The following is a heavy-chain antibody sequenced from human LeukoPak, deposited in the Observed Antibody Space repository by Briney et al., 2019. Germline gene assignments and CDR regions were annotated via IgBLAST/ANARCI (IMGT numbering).Heavy chain of an antibody. V-gene: IGHV1-18*01. D-gene: IGHD2-15*01. CDR1: GYTFTSYG. CDR2: ISAYNGNT. CDR3: ARDVGYCSGGSCYKDY. J-gene: IGHJ4*02. Sequence: ASVKASCKASGYTFTSYGISWVRQAPGQGLEWMGWISAYNGNTNYAQKLQGRVTMTTDTSTSTAYMELRSLRSDDTAVYYCARDVGYCSGGSCYKDYWGQGTLVTVSS.